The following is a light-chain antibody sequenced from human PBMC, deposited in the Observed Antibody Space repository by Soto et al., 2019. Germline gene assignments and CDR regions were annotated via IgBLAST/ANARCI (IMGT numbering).Light chain of an antibody. J-gene: IGKJ1*01. Sequence: DIQMTQSPSTLSASVGERVTIPCRASQSISSWLAWYQQKPGKAPKLLIYKASTLKSGVPSRFSGSGSGTEFTLTISSLQPDDFATYYCQHYNSYSEAFGQGTKVDI. CDR2: KAS. CDR3: QHYNSYSEA. CDR1: QSISSW. V-gene: IGKV1-5*03.